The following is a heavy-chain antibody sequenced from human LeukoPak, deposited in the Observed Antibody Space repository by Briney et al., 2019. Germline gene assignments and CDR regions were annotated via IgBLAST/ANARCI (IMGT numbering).Heavy chain of an antibody. CDR1: GGTFSSYA. J-gene: IGHJ4*02. CDR2: IIPIFGTA. Sequence: SVKVSFKASGGTFSSYAISWVRQAPGQGLEWMGGIIPIFGTANYAQKFQGRVTITADESTSTAYMELSSLRSEDTAVYYCARNFNDGSGWFNWGQGTLVTVSS. D-gene: IGHD6-19*01. CDR3: ARNFNDGSGWFN. V-gene: IGHV1-69*13.